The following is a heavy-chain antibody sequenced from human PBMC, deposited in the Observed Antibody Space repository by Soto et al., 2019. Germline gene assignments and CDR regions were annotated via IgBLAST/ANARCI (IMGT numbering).Heavy chain of an antibody. CDR1: GVTVSSDAHY. Sequence: TLSLTCTVSGVTVSSDAHYWSWIRQHPGKGLEWIGNIYHTGSTYYSPSLKSRVVISSDTSNNQFSLTLTSVTAADTAVYYCARYRFSGNKWSKFDSWGRGTLVTVSS. CDR2: IYHTGST. J-gene: IGHJ4*02. D-gene: IGHD3-16*02. V-gene: IGHV4-31*03. CDR3: ARYRFSGNKWSKFDS.